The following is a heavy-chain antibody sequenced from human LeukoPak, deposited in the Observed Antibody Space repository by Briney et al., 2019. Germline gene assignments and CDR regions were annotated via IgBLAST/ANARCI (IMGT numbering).Heavy chain of an antibody. Sequence: GESLQISCKGSGYIFTSYWIGWVRQLPGKGLEWMGWINPNSGGTNYAQKFQGRVTMTRDTSISTAYMELSRLRSDDTAVYYCARTYSSGWYNFDYWGQGTLVTVSS. CDR3: ARTYSSGWYNFDY. V-gene: IGHV1-2*02. D-gene: IGHD6-19*01. CDR2: INPNSGGT. J-gene: IGHJ4*02. CDR1: GYIFTSYW.